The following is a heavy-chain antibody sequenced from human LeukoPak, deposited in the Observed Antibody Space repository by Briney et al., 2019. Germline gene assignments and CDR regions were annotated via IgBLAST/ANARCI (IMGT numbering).Heavy chain of an antibody. V-gene: IGHV3-64*04. CDR3: ARHRPRGFTYGLDAFDI. CDR2: ISSNGGST. CDR1: GFTFSGYA. Sequence: PGGSLRLSCSASGFTFSGYAMHWVRQAPGKGLEYVSVISSNGGSTYYGDSVKGRFTISRDNSKNTLHLQMNTLRAEDTAVYYCARHRPRGFTYGLDAFDIWGQGTMVTVSS. J-gene: IGHJ3*02. D-gene: IGHD5-18*01.